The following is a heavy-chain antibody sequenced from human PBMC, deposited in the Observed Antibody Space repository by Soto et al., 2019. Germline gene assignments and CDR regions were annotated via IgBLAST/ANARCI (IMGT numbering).Heavy chain of an antibody. CDR1: GGTFSSYA. V-gene: IGHV1-69*06. CDR3: ARGYIYETRGYYYYGIDV. D-gene: IGHD5-18*01. J-gene: IGHJ6*02. CDR2: IIPIFGTA. Sequence: QVQLVQSGAEVKKPGSSVKVSCKASGGTFSSYAISWVRQAPGQGLEWMGGIIPIFGTANYAQKFQGRVTITADKSTSTAYMELSSLRSEDTAVYYCARGYIYETRGYYYYGIDVWGQGTTVTVSS.